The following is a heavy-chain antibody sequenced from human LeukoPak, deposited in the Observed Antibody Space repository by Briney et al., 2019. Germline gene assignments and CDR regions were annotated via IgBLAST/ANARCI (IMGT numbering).Heavy chain of an antibody. J-gene: IGHJ5*02. CDR3: ARHYYNRSGNLWFDP. CDR2: LYYSGSS. CDR1: GGSISSNNHD. V-gene: IGHV4-39*01. Sequence: PSQTLSPTCTVSGGSISSNNHDWGWIRQPPGKGLEGIGSLYYSGSSYYNPSPKSRLTISVDTSKNQFSLTRNSLTAAPAAGVCCARHYYNRSGNLWFDPWGQGTLVTVSS. D-gene: IGHD3-22*01.